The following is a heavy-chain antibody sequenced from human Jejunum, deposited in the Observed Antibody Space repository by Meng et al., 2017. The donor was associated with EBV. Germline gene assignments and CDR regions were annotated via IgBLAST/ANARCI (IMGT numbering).Heavy chain of an antibody. CDR2: IYHDGSS. CDR3: ARVRCSGGSCFYFDY. J-gene: IGHJ4*02. D-gene: IGHD2-15*01. V-gene: IGHV4-4*02. CDR1: GGPITSSDW. Sequence: QVQLQESGPGLVHPSGTRSLTCPVSGGPITSSDWWTWVRQPPGEGLEWIGEIYHDGSSNYSPSLKSRVTILLDKSENHFSLKLNSVTAADTAVYYCARVRCSGGSCFYFDYWGQGALVTV.